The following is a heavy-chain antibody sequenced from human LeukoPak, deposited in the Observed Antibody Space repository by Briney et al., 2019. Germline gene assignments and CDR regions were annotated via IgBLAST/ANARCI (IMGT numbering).Heavy chain of an antibody. V-gene: IGHV3-23*01. J-gene: IGHJ4*02. CDR1: GFTLSNYA. CDR3: AKRGDYDVLTGYYVPDY. D-gene: IGHD3-9*01. CDR2: ILGSGVST. Sequence: GGSLRLSCAASGFTLSNYAMSWVRQAPGKGLEWVSAILGSGVSTYYADSVKGRFTVSRDNSKSTLYLQMNSLRAEDTALYYCAKRGDYDVLTGYYVPDYWGQGTLVTVSS.